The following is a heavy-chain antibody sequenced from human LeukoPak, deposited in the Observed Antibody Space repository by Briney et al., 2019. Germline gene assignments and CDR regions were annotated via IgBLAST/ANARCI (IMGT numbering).Heavy chain of an antibody. V-gene: IGHV1-24*01. D-gene: IGHD3-22*01. CDR2: FDPEDGET. CDR3: ARVRFDSSGYYNFDY. J-gene: IGHJ4*02. CDR1: GYTLTEIF. Sequence: ASVKVSCKVSGYTLTEIFMHWVRQAPGKGLEWMGGFDPEDGETIYAQKFQGRVTMTRNTSISTAYMELSSLRSEDTAVYYCARVRFDSSGYYNFDYWGQGTLVTVSS.